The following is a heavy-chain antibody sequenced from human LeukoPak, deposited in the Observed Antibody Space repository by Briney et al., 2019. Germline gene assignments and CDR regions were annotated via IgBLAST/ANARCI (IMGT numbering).Heavy chain of an antibody. V-gene: IGHV1-24*01. J-gene: IGHJ5*02. CDR3: ARDSNQLLLFS. CDR1: GYTFTSYA. Sequence: GASVKVSCKASGYTFTSYAMNWVRQAPGQGLEWMGGFDPEDGETIYAQKFQGRVTMTEDTSTDTAYMELSRLRSDDTAVYYCARDSNQLLLFSWGQGTLVTVSS. CDR2: FDPEDGET. D-gene: IGHD2-2*01.